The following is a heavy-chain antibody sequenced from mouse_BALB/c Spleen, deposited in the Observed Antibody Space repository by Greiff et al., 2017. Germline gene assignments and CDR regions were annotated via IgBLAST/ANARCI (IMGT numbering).Heavy chain of an antibody. D-gene: IGHD2-4*01. CDR1: GFSLTSYG. J-gene: IGHJ4*01. CDR3: AKYYDYDRGVFSYYAMDY. CDR2: IWRGGST. V-gene: IGHV2-5-1*01. Sequence: QVQLQQSGPSLVQPSQSLSITCTVSGFSLTSYGVHWVRQSPGKGLEWLGVIWRGGSTDYNAAFMSRLSITKDNSKSQVFFKMNSLQADDTAIYYCAKYYDYDRGVFSYYAMDYWGQGTSVTVAS.